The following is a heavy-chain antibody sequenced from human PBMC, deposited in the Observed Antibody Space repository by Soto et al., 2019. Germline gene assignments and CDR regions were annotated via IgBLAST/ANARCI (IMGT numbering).Heavy chain of an antibody. D-gene: IGHD2-8*02. J-gene: IGHJ4*02. CDR2: ISGSGGST. CDR3: AKLAVYAQLDY. Sequence: GGSLRLACAASVFTFSIYAMSWVRQAPGKGLEWVSAISGSGGSTYYADSVKGRFTISRDNSKNTLYLQMNSLRAEDTAVYYCAKLAVYAQLDYWGQGTMVTVSS. CDR1: VFTFSIYA. V-gene: IGHV3-23*01.